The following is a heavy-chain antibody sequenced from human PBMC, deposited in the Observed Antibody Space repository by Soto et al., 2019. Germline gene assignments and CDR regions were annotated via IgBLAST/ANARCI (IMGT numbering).Heavy chain of an antibody. Sequence: PSDTLSLTSTVSGASMNNYYWSWIRQAPGKGLQYIGYISYMGTTNYNPSRKSRVTISVDTSKNHFSLKLTSLTAADTALNSCTITGGGYVQSGDCRGRYPSWGRRTLEAVS. CDR2: ISYMGTT. V-gene: IGHV4-59*01. CDR3: TITGGGYVQSGDCRGRYPS. J-gene: IGHJ4*02. D-gene: IGHD2-21*01. CDR1: GASMNNYY.